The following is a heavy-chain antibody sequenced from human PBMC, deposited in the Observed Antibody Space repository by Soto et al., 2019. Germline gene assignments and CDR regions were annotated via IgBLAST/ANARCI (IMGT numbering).Heavy chain of an antibody. Sequence: PPETMSLTCSDSGGCMGNYSRSWLRQPAGKGLEWIGRIYATGSANYNPSLKSRVTLSVDTSKNQFSLKVNSVTAADTAIYYCARDIQCELDPWCQGTLVTVSS. D-gene: IGHD4-4*01. CDR2: IYATGSA. CDR1: GGCMGNYS. CDR3: ARDIQCELDP. J-gene: IGHJ5*02. V-gene: IGHV4-4*07.